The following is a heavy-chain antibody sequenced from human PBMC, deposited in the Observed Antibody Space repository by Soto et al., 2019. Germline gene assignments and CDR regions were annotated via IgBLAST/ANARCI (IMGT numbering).Heavy chain of an antibody. D-gene: IGHD2-2*01. Sequence: QVQLVPSGAEVKKPGASVKVSFKASGYTFTGYYMHWVRQAPGQGLEWMGWINPHSGGTNYAQKFQGRVTTTRDTFSSTADMELSRQRSDDTAVYYCASRHCNSTSCRSVDVGGQGTTVTGSS. CDR3: ASRHCNSTSCRSVDV. J-gene: IGHJ6*02. CDR2: INPHSGGT. V-gene: IGHV1-2*02. CDR1: GYTFTGYY.